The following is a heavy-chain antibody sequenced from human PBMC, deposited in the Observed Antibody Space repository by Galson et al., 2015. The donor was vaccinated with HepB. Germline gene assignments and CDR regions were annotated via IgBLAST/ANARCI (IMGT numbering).Heavy chain of an antibody. V-gene: IGHV3-30*02. CDR1: GFIFSSFG. Sequence: SLRLSCAASGFIFSSFGMHWVRQAPGKGLEWVAFITYDGSYQYYGDPVKGRFTISRDSSQNTLYLHINSLRPEDTAAYYCAKEGGGYYQNSGFTYYFYGVDVWGQGTTVTVS. CDR3: AKEGGGYYQNSGFTYYFYGVDV. CDR2: ITYDGSYQ. D-gene: IGHD3-22*01. J-gene: IGHJ6*02.